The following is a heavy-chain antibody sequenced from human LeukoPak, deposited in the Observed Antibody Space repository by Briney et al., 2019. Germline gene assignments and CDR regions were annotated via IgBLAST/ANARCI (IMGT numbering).Heavy chain of an antibody. CDR1: GFTFSSYS. J-gene: IGHJ3*02. V-gene: IGHV3-21*01. Sequence: GGSLRLSCAASGFTFSSYSMNWVRQAPGKGLEWVSSISSSSSSYIYYADSVKGRFTISRDNAKNSLYLQMNSLRAEDTAVYYSARESFRYGSPLDIWGQGTMVAVSS. CDR2: ISSSSSSYI. D-gene: IGHD3-10*01. CDR3: ARESFRYGSPLDI.